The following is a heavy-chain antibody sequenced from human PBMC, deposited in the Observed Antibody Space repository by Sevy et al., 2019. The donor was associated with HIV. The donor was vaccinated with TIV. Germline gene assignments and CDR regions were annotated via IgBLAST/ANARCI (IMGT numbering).Heavy chain of an antibody. CDR2: IKQDGSEK. V-gene: IGHV3-7*01. CDR1: GFTFSSHW. D-gene: IGHD6-13*01. CDR3: ARDTGGIGMDV. J-gene: IGHJ6*02. Sequence: GGSLRLSCAASGFTFSSHWIRWVRQAPGKGLEWVANIKQDGSEKYYVDSVKGRFTISRDNAKNSLSLQMNSLRAEDTAVYYCARDTGGIGMDVWGQGTTVTVSS.